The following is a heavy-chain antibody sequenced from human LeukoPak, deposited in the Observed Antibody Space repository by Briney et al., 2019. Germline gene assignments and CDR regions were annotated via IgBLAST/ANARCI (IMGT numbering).Heavy chain of an antibody. CDR2: IYYSGST. J-gene: IGHJ5*02. CDR1: GGSISSSSYY. Sequence: SETLSLTCTVSGGSISSSSYYWGWIRQPPGTGLDWIERIYYSGSTYYNPSPKIRVTISVDTSKNQFSLKLSSVTAADTAVYYCARQITMIVVVRMYNWFDPWGQGTLVTVSS. V-gene: IGHV4-39*01. D-gene: IGHD3-22*01. CDR3: ARQITMIVVVRMYNWFDP.